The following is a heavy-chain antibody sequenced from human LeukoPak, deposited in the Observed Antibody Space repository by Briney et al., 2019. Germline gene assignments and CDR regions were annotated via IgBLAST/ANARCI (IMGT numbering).Heavy chain of an antibody. CDR1: GFTFSSYS. CDR2: ISSSSSYI. J-gene: IGHJ4*02. V-gene: IGHV3-21*01. D-gene: IGHD6-19*01. Sequence: GGSLRLSCAASGFTFSSYSMNWVRQAPGKGLEWVSSISSSSSYIYYADSVKGRFTISRDNAKNTLYLQMNSLRAEDTAVYFCARGFSSGCYDWGQGTLVTVSS. CDR3: ARGFSSGCYD.